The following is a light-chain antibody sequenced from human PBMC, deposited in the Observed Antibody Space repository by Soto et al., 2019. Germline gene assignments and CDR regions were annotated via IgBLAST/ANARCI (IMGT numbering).Light chain of an antibody. V-gene: IGKV1-5*03. CDR3: QQYNSPWT. J-gene: IGKJ1*01. CDR2: KAS. Sequence: DIQMTQSPSTLSASVGDRVTITCRASQSISRWVAWYQQKPGKAPKLLIYKASTLESGVPSRFSGSGSGTEFTLTISSLQPDDFASYYCQQYNSPWTFGQGTKVEIK. CDR1: QSISRW.